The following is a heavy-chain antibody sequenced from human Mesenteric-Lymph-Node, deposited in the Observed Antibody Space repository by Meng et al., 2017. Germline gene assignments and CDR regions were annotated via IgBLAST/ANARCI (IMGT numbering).Heavy chain of an antibody. CDR3: ARGITIFGVVDY. V-gene: IGHV1-46*01. J-gene: IGHJ4*02. Sequence: ASVKVSCKAFGYTFTSYYIHWVRQAPGQGLEWMGIINPSGGHTRYAQKFQGRVTMTSDTSTSTVYLELSSLRSEDTAVYYCARGITIFGVVDYWGQGTLVTVSS. CDR1: GYTFTSYY. CDR2: INPSGGHT. D-gene: IGHD3-3*01.